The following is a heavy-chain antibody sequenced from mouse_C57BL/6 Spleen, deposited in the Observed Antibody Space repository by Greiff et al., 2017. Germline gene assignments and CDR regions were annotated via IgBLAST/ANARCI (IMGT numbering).Heavy chain of an antibody. D-gene: IGHD1-1*02. CDR2: IYPRDGST. CDR1: GYTFTSYD. Sequence: QVQLQQSGPELVKPGAPVKLSCKASGYTFTSYDINWVKQRPGQGLEWIGWIYPRDGSTKYNEKFKGKATLTVDTSSSTAYMELHSLTSEDSAVYFCARRLEGGCWCFDYWGQGTTLTVSS. V-gene: IGHV1-85*01. J-gene: IGHJ2*01. CDR3: ARRLEGGCWCFDY.